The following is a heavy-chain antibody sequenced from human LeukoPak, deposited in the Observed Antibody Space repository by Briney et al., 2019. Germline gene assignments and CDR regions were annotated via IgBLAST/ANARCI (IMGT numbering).Heavy chain of an antibody. Sequence: GGSLRLSCAASGFTFSSYWMSWVRQAPGKGLEWVANIKQDGSEKYYVDSVKGRFTISRDNAKNSLYLQMNSLRAEDTAVYYCASASNLGAPDYWGQGTLVTVSS. V-gene: IGHV3-7*01. CDR2: IKQDGSEK. CDR1: GFTFSSYW. J-gene: IGHJ4*02. CDR3: ASASNLGAPDY.